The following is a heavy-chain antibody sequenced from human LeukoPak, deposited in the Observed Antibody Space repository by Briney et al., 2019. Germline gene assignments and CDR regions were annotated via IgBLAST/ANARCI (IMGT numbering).Heavy chain of an antibody. D-gene: IGHD1-20*01. V-gene: IGHV1-18*01. Sequence: ASVKVSCKALGYTFSDYGISWLRQAPGQGLEYMGWINTQNGYTDYAQKVQGRVTLTTDTSTTTAYMELRGLRSDDTAVYYCARDWPGDITGAWGQGTLLTVSS. CDR3: ARDWPGDITGA. CDR1: GYTFSDYG. CDR2: INTQNGYT. J-gene: IGHJ4*02.